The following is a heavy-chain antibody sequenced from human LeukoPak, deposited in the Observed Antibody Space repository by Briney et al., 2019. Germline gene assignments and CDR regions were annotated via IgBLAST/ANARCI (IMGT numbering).Heavy chain of an antibody. J-gene: IGHJ4*02. CDR1: GGSFSGHY. Sequence: PSETLSLTCAVYGGSFSGHYWSWIRQSPGKGLEWIAEIHYSGATNYNPSLKSRVTISGDTSKNQVFLRMTSVTAADTALYYCARGILFDDYFDSCGGGTLVVVS. V-gene: IGHV4-34*01. CDR2: IHYSGAT. D-gene: IGHD3-10*01. CDR3: ARGILFDDYFDS.